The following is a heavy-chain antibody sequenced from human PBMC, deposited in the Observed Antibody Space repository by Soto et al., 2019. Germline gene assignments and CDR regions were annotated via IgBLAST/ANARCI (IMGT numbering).Heavy chain of an antibody. D-gene: IGHD7-27*01. CDR1: GGSLTAYS. CDR2: IDTSGKT. Sequence: QVQLQESGPGLVEPSETLSLTCTVSGGSLTAYSWNWIRQPVEKGLEWIGRIDTSGKTNYIPSLKSRLTMSIDRFKNQFSLNLKFVTAADTAVYFCAKDESGAADIWGQGTMVTVS. J-gene: IGHJ3*02. CDR3: AKDESGAADI. V-gene: IGHV4-4*07.